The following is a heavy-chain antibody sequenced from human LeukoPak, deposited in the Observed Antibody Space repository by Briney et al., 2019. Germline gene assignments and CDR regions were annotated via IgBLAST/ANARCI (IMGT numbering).Heavy chain of an antibody. J-gene: IGHJ4*02. V-gene: IGHV1-69*13. CDR1: GGTFSSYA. Sequence: GASVKVSCKASGGTFSSYAISWVRQAPGQGLEWMGGIIPIFGTANYAQKFQGRVTITADESTSTAYMELSSLRSEDTAVYYCARGETIFGVVIIFYYWGQGTLVTVSS. CDR2: IIPIFGTA. D-gene: IGHD3-3*01. CDR3: ARGETIFGVVIIFYY.